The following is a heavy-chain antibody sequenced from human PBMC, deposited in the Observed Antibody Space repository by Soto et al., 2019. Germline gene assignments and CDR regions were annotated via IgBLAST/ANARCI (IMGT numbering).Heavy chain of an antibody. V-gene: IGHV5-51*01. Sequence: GEALKISCKGSGYSFTNYWIGWVRQMPGKGLEWMGIIYPGDSDTRYSPSFQGQVTISADKSISTAYLQWSSLKASDTAMYYCARQAISNWFEPSGQGTLVTVLS. J-gene: IGHJ5*02. CDR1: GYSFTNYW. D-gene: IGHD3-3*02. CDR3: ARQAISNWFEP. CDR2: IYPGDSDT.